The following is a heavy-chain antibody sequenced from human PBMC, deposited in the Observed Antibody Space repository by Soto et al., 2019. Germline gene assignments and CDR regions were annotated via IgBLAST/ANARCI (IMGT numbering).Heavy chain of an antibody. Sequence: SETLSLTCTVSGGSISGYYCSWIRQPPGKGLEWIGYIHSSGSINYNPSLKSRVTMSVDTSKNQFSLRLSPVTAADTAVYYCARLAAVAIRNNYSHYFDFWGKGITVTLSS. CDR1: GGSISGYY. D-gene: IGHD2-21*01. CDR2: IHSSGSI. CDR3: ARLAAVAIRNNYSHYFDF. V-gene: IGHV4-59*01. J-gene: IGHJ6*03.